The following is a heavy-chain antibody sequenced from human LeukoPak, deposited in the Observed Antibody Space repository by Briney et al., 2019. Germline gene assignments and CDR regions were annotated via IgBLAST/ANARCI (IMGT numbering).Heavy chain of an antibody. Sequence: RASVKVSCKASGYTFTRYYMHWVRQAPGQGLEWMGIINPSGGSTSYAQKFQGRVTMARDTSTSTVYMELSSLRSEDTAVYYCARDGYSSSWSAHPYYFYGMDVWGQGTTVTVSS. CDR1: GYTFTRYY. CDR3: ARDGYSSSWSAHPYYFYGMDV. D-gene: IGHD6-13*01. V-gene: IGHV1-46*01. CDR2: INPSGGST. J-gene: IGHJ6*02.